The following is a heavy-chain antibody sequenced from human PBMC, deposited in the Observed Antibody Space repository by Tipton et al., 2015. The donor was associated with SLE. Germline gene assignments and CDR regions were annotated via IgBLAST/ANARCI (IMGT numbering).Heavy chain of an antibody. V-gene: IGHV3-30*02. CDR3: AKSGMTGITNGWFDP. CDR2: IRYDGSNK. J-gene: IGHJ5*02. Sequence: SLRLSCAASGFTFSSYGMHWVRQAPGKGLEWVAFIRYDGSNKYYADSVKGRFTISRDNSKNTLYLQMNSLRAEDTAVYYCAKSGMTGITNGWFDPWGQGTLVTVSS. D-gene: IGHD1-1*01. CDR1: GFTFSSYG.